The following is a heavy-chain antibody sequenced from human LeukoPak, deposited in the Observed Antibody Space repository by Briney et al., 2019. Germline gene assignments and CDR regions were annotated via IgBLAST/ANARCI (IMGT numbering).Heavy chain of an antibody. CDR3: ARRFTSFGQVDY. V-gene: IGHV3-48*03. J-gene: IGHJ4*02. Sequence: QPGGSLRLSCAASGFTFSDYEMNWVRQAPGKGLECVSYISGSGSTIYYADSVKGRFTISRDNAKNSLYLQINSLRAEDTAVYYCARRFTSFGQVDYWGQGTLVTVSS. CDR2: ISGSGSTI. CDR1: GFTFSDYE. D-gene: IGHD2-2*01.